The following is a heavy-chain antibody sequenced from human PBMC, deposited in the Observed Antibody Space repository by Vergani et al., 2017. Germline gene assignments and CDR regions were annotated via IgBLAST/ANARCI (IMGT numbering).Heavy chain of an antibody. D-gene: IGHD2-15*01. CDR3: ARGSCLGGSCYKPLFDY. CDR2: FYTGGGT. Sequence: QVQLQESGPGLVRPSQTLSLTCTVSGGSISSGSYYWSWFRQPAGKGLEWIGRFYTGGGTSYNPSLKSRVTISVDTSKNQFSLQLSSVTAADTAVYYCARGSCLGGSCYKPLFDYWGQGTLVTVSA. CDR1: GGSISSGSYY. J-gene: IGHJ4*02. V-gene: IGHV4-61*02.